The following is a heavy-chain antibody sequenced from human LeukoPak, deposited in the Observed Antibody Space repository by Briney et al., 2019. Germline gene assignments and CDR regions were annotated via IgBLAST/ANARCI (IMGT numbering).Heavy chain of an antibody. V-gene: IGHV4-34*01. Sequence: SETLSLTCAVYGGSFSGYYWSWIRQPSGKGLEWIGEINHSGSTNYNPSLKSRVTISVDTSKNQFSLKLSSVTAADTAVYYCARGCKGGSGSFRWSPVHTFDYWGQGTLVTVSS. CDR3: ARGCKGGSGSFRWSPVHTFDY. J-gene: IGHJ4*02. D-gene: IGHD6-25*01. CDR1: GGSFSGYY. CDR2: INHSGST.